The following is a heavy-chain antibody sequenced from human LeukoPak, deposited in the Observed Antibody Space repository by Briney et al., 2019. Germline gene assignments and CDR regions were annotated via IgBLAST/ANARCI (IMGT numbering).Heavy chain of an antibody. V-gene: IGHV3-7*01. J-gene: IGHJ4*02. CDR1: GFIFSNYW. D-gene: IGHD6-13*01. CDR3: VKVSIAVAGSDY. CDR2: IKEDGSEK. Sequence: PGGSLRLSCAASGFIFSNYWMTWVRQAPGKGLEWVANIKEDGSEKYYLDSVSGRFTISRDNAKNSPYLQMNSLRAEDTAVYYCVKVSIAVAGSDYWGQGTLVTVSS.